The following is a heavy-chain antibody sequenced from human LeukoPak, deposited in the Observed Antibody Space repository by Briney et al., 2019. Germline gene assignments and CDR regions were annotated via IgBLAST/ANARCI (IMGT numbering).Heavy chain of an antibody. CDR2: IYSGGST. CDR1: GFTVSSNY. V-gene: IGHV3-53*01. CDR3: ARDLHDSSGYYSGAFDY. D-gene: IGHD3-22*01. Sequence: PGGSLRLSCAASGFTVSSNYMSWVRQAPGKGLEWVSVIYSGGSTYYADSVKGRFTISRDNAKNSLYRQRNSLRAEDTAVYYCARDLHDSSGYYSGAFDYWGQGTLVTVSS. J-gene: IGHJ4*02.